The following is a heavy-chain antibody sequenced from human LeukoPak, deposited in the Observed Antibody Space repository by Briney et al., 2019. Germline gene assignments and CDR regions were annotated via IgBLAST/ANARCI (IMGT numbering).Heavy chain of an antibody. CDR2: IYHSGST. CDR3: ARDWGVSARPGYMDV. D-gene: IGHD6-6*01. J-gene: IGHJ6*03. CDR1: GGSISNYY. Sequence: WETLSLTCTGSGGSISNYYWSWIRQPPGKGLEWIGYIYHSGSTKYNPSLKSRVTISVDTSKNQFSLRLSSVTAADTAVYYCARDWGVSARPGYMDVWGKGTTVTVSS. V-gene: IGHV4-59*01.